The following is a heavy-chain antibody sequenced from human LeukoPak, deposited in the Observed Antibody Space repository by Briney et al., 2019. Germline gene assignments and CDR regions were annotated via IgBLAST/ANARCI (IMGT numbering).Heavy chain of an antibody. CDR2: IKQDGSEK. V-gene: IGHV3-7*01. CDR3: ARDQEGSVAEDY. J-gene: IGHJ4*02. Sequence: GGSLRLSCATSGFIFSNYWMSWVRQAPGKGLEGVANIKQDGSEKYYVDSVKGRFTISRDNAKNSLYLQMDSLRAEDTAIYYCARDQEGSVAEDYWGQGTLVTVSS. CDR1: GFIFSNYW.